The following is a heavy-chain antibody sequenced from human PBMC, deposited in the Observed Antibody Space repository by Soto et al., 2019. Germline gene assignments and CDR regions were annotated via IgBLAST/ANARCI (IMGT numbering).Heavy chain of an antibody. J-gene: IGHJ4*02. V-gene: IGHV5-10-1*01. D-gene: IGHD3-22*01. CDR3: ARQIYDSDTGPNFQYYFDS. CDR1: GYSFAGYW. Sequence: PGESLKISWKGSGYSFAGYWITWVRQKPGKALEWMGRIDPSDSQTYYSPSFRGHVTISVTKSITTVFLQWSSLRASDTAMYYCARQIYDSDTGPNFQYYFDSWGQGTPVTVSS. CDR2: IDPSDSQT.